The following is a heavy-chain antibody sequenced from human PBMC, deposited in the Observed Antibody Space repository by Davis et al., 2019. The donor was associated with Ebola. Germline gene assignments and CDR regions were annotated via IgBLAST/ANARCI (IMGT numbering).Heavy chain of an antibody. V-gene: IGHV3-30*02. J-gene: IGHJ4*02. CDR1: GFTFTKYG. D-gene: IGHD5-12*01. CDR3: AKDKGRYSGYDGVDS. CDR2: IQTDGSSE. Sequence: PGGSLRLSCAASGFTFTKYGMHWVRQAPGKGLEWVTFIQTDGSSEYYSDPVKGRFTISRDNSKNTLYLQMNSLRRGDTAVYYCAKDKGRYSGYDGVDSWGQGTLVTVSS.